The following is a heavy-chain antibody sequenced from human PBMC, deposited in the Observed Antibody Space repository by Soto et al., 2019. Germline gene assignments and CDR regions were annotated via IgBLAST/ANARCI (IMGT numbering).Heavy chain of an antibody. CDR2: IYWDDDK. D-gene: IGHD3-9*01. V-gene: IGHV2-5*02. CDR3: ARRINYDVLTGFYKPFDY. Sequence: QITLKESGPTLVKPTQTLTLTCTFSGFSLSTRGVGVGWIRQRPGKALEWLALIYWDDDKRYSPSLKRRLTLTKDTSKNQVVLTMPNMDPVDTATYFCARRINYDVLTGFYKPFDYWGQGTLVTVSS. J-gene: IGHJ4*02. CDR1: GFSLSTRGVG.